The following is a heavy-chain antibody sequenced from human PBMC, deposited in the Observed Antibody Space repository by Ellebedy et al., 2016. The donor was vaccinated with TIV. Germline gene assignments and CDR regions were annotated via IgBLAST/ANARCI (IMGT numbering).Heavy chain of an antibody. V-gene: IGHV4-39*01. CDR3: MSSSGSDYFDI. CDR2: MFYSGST. D-gene: IGHD6-13*01. J-gene: IGHJ3*02. Sequence: MPSETLSLTCTVSGGSISTSGYYWGWIRQPPGKGLEWIGSMFYSGSTYYKPSLESRVTISADTSKNQCSLKLSSVTAADKAIYYCMSSSGSDYFDIWGQGTMVTVSS. CDR1: GGSISTSGYY.